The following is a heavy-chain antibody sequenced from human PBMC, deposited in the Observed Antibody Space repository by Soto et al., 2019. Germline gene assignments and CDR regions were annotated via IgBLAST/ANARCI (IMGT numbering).Heavy chain of an antibody. CDR2: INAGNGNT. D-gene: IGHD5-18*01. V-gene: IGHV1-3*01. Sequence: ASVKVSCKASGYTFTSYAMHWVRQAPGQRLEWMGWINAGNGNTKYSQKFQGRVTITRDTSASTAYMELSSLRSEDTAVYYCARLSEFKYSYYDYWGQGTLVTVSS. J-gene: IGHJ4*02. CDR3: ARLSEFKYSYYDY. CDR1: GYTFTSYA.